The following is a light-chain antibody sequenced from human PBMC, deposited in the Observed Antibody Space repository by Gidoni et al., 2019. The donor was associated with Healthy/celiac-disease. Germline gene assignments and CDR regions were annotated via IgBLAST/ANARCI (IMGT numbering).Light chain of an antibody. Sequence: EIVLTQSPGTLSLSPGERATLSCRASQSVSSSYLAWYQQKPGQAPRLLIYGASSRATGIPDRCSGSGSGTDFTLTISRLEPEDVAVYYCQQYGSSPPTTFGQXTKVEIK. CDR2: GAS. CDR1: QSVSSSY. CDR3: QQYGSSPPTT. V-gene: IGKV3-20*01. J-gene: IGKJ1*01.